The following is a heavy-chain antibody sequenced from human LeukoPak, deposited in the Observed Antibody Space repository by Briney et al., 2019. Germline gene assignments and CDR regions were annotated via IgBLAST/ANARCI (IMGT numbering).Heavy chain of an antibody. V-gene: IGHV3-21*04. D-gene: IGHD6-19*01. J-gene: IGHJ4*02. CDR1: GFTLSNYD. CDR2: ISNI. Sequence: GGSLRLSCAASGFTLSNYDMNWVRQAPGKGLEWVSSISNIYYKDSVRGRFTISRDNSKNTLYLQMNSLRAEDTAVYYCAREVSGWYYFDYWGQGTLVTVSS. CDR3: AREVSGWYYFDY.